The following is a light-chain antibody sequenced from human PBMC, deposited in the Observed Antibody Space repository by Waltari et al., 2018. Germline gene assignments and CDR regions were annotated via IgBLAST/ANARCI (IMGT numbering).Light chain of an antibody. Sequence: QSVLTQPPSASGTPGQRVTISCSGSRSNIGSNYVYWYQQLPGTAPKRLIDRNNRRRSGVPDRVSGSKSGTSASRAISGLRSEDEADYYCAAWDDSLSGTWVFGGGTKLTVL. J-gene: IGLJ3*02. V-gene: IGLV1-47*01. CDR1: RSNIGSNY. CDR3: AAWDDSLSGTWV. CDR2: RNN.